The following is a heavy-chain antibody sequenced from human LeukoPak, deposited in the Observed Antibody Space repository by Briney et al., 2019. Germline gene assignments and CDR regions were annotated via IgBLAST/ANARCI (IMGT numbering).Heavy chain of an antibody. V-gene: IGHV4-59*08. CDR2: IYYRGAT. D-gene: IGHD1-26*01. Sequence: SETLSLTCSVSGASMTNLYWSWIRQAPGKRLEWMGYIYYRGATSYNPSLESRVSLSVDTSKNQFSLNLTSMTAADTAIYYCARHTTPADWYFDLWGPGARVTVS. CDR1: GASMTNLY. CDR3: ARHTTPADWYFDL. J-gene: IGHJ2*01.